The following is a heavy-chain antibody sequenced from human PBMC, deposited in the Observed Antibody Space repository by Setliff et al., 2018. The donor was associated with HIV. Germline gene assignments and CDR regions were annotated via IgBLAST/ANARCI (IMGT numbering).Heavy chain of an antibody. Sequence: ASVKVSCKASGYTFSDYYLHWVRQAPGQAIEWMGWINPSGGEPSYAQMFQGRLTMTRDTSTSTAYMELSGLTSDDTAIYYCARGRLSWSPDFWGQGTLVTVSS. CDR3: ARGRLSWSPDF. CDR1: GYTFSDYY. J-gene: IGHJ4*02. CDR2: INPSGGEP. V-gene: IGHV1-2*02.